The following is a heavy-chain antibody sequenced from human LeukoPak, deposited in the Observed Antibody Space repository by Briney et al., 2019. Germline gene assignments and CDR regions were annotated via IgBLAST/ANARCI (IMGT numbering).Heavy chain of an antibody. J-gene: IGHJ4*02. CDR1: GFTVSSNY. D-gene: IGHD1-26*01. V-gene: IGHV3-53*04. CDR2: IYSGGRT. CDR3: ARERSGAFIDY. Sequence: GGSLRLSCAASGFTVSSNYMSWVRQAPGKGLVWFSVIYSGGRTYYADSVKGRFTISRHNSKNTLYLQMNSLRAEDTAVYYCARERSGAFIDYWGQGTLVTVSS.